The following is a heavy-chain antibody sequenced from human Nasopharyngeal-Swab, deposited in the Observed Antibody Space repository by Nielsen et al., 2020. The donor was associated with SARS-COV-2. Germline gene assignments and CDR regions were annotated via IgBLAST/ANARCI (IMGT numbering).Heavy chain of an antibody. CDR2: INEDGSEK. J-gene: IGHJ4*02. CDR1: GFTFSSYA. V-gene: IGHV3-7*02. D-gene: IGHD3/OR15-3a*01. Sequence: GGSLRLSCAASGFTFSSYAMSWVRQAPGKGLEWVANINEDGSEKYCVDSVEGRFTVSRDNAKNSLYLQMNSLRAEDTAVYYCARVRTESSTLFDYWGQGTLVTVSS. CDR3: ARVRTESSTLFDY.